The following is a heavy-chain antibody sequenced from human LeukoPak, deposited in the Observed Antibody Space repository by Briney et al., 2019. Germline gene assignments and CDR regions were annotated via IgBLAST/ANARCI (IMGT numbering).Heavy chain of an antibody. CDR1: GYTFTGYY. CDR3: AREYQLPLYYFDY. CDR2: INPNSGGT. J-gene: IGHJ4*02. Sequence: ASVKVSRKASGYTFTGYYMHWVRQAPGQGLEWMGWINPNSGGTNYAQKFQGRVTMTRDTSISTAYMELSRLRSDDTAVYYCAREYQLPLYYFDYWGQGTLVTVSS. V-gene: IGHV1-2*02. D-gene: IGHD2-2*01.